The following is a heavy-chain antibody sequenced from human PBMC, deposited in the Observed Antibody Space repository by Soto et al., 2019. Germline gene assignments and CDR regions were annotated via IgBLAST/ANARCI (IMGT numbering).Heavy chain of an antibody. J-gene: IGHJ5*02. CDR3: ARAVGVVTGNSFDH. CDR1: GGSISSGDYY. D-gene: IGHD3-3*01. CDR2: IYYSGST. Sequence: SETLSLTCTVSGGSISSGDYYWSWIRQPPGKGLEWIGYIYYSGSTYYNPSLKSRVTISVDTSKNQFSLKLSSVTAADTAVYYCARAVGVVTGNSFDHWGQGALVT. V-gene: IGHV4-30-4*01.